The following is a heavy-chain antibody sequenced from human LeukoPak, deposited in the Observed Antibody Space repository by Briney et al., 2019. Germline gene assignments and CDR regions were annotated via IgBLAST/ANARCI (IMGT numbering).Heavy chain of an antibody. CDR1: GYSISSGYY. J-gene: IGHJ6*04. CDR2: IYHSGST. CDR3: ARDRIQLWSAMDV. D-gene: IGHD5-18*01. V-gene: IGHV4-38-2*02. Sequence: SETLSLTCTVSGYSISSGYYWGWIRPPPGKGLEWIGSIYHSGSTYYNPSLKSRVTISVDTSKNQFSLKLSSVTAADTAVYYCARDRIQLWSAMDVWGKGTTVTVPS.